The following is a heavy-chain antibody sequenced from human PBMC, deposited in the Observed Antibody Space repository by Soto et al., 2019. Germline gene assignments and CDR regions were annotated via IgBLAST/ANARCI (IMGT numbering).Heavy chain of an antibody. V-gene: IGHV1-18*01. J-gene: IGHJ6*02. D-gene: IGHD6-19*01. Sequence: ASVKVSCKASGYTFTSYGISWVRQAPGQGLEWMGWISAYNGNTNYAQKLQGRVTMTTDTSTSTAYMELRSLRSDDTAVYYCARDRGDSSGWYNIDYYYYGMDVWGQGTTVTVSS. CDR3: ARDRGDSSGWYNIDYYYYGMDV. CDR2: ISAYNGNT. CDR1: GYTFTSYG.